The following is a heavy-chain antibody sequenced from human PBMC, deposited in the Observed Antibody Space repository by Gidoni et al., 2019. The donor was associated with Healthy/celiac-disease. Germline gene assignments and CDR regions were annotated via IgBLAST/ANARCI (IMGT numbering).Heavy chain of an antibody. J-gene: IGHJ5*02. Sequence: VPLQQSAAGLLKPSETPSLTGAVYGGSFGGYDWSWIRQPPGKGLEWMGEINHGGSTNYSPSLKSRVTISVDTSRNQFSLKLSSVTAADTAVYYCARGLNYDILTGYYQYNWFDPWGQGTLVTVSS. CDR1: GGSFGGYD. CDR2: INHGGST. V-gene: IGHV4-34*01. CDR3: ARGLNYDILTGYYQYNWFDP. D-gene: IGHD3-9*01.